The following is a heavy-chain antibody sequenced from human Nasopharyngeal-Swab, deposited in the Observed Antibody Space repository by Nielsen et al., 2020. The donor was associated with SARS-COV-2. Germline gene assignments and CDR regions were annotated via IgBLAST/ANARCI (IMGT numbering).Heavy chain of an antibody. J-gene: IGHJ4*02. CDR2: INHSGST. CDR1: GGSFSGYY. CDR3: ARVGGLRFLEWLLSDEY. V-gene: IGHV4-34*01. D-gene: IGHD3-3*01. Sequence: SETLSLTCAVYGGSFSGYYWNWIRQPPGKGLEWIGEINHSGSTNYNSSLKSRVTISVDMSKNQFSLKLNSVTAADTAVYYCARVGGLRFLEWLLSDEYWGQGTLVTVSS.